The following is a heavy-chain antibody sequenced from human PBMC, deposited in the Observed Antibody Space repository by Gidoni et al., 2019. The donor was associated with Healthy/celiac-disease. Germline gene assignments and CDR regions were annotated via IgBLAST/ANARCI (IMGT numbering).Heavy chain of an antibody. CDR3: ARDRDSSGSYGMDV. CDR1: GFTFSSYS. D-gene: IGHD3-22*01. CDR2: ISSSSSYI. J-gene: IGHJ6*02. Sequence: EVQLVESGGGLVKPGGSLRLSCAASGFTFSSYSMNWVRQAPGKGLEWVSSISSSSSYIYYADSVKGRFTISRDNAKNSLYLQMNSLRAEDTAVYYCARDRDSSGSYGMDVWGQGTTVTVSS. V-gene: IGHV3-21*01.